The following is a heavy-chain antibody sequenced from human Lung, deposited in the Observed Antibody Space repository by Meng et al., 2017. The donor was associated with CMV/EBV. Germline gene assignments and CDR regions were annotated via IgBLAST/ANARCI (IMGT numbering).Heavy chain of an antibody. J-gene: IGHJ4*02. D-gene: IGHD1-26*01. V-gene: IGHV3-74*01. CDR2: MKSDENRI. CDR3: ARGVAEFLGWEMGH. CDR1: GFNISTHW. Sequence: VLLVVDGGGLVKPGGSLRLSCEGSGFNISTHWMHWARQVAGKGMEWVSRMKSDENRINYADSVKGRFTISRDNDKNTVYLQMNSLRAEDTAVYYCARGVAEFLGWEMGHWGQGTLVTVSS.